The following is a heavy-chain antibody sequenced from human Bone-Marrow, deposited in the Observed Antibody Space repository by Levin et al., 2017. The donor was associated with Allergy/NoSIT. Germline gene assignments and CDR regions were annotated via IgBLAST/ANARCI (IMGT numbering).Heavy chain of an antibody. CDR3: ARGGGSSWPLDLDY. CDR1: GFPFSSYD. V-gene: IGHV3-13*04. CDR2: IGTAGNT. D-gene: IGHD6-13*01. Sequence: GGSLRLSCAASGFPFSSYDMHWVRQPTGKGLEWVSAIGTAGNTFYPDSVKGQFTISRENAKNSFYLQMNNLRAGDTAVYYCARGGGSSWPLDLDYWGQGTLVTVSS. J-gene: IGHJ4*02.